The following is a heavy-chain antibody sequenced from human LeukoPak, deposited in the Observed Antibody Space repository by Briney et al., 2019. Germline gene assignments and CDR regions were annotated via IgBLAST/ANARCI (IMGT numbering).Heavy chain of an antibody. D-gene: IGHD3-22*01. CDR2: ISAYNGNT. V-gene: IGHV1-18*01. CDR1: GYTFTSYG. Sequence: ASVKVSCKASGYTFTSYGISWVRQAPGQGLEWMGWISAYNGNTNYAQKLQGRVTMTTDTSTSTAYMELRSLRSDDTAVYYCARVGEGYYDSSGYPRNLPRYYYGMDVWGQGTTVTVSS. CDR3: ARVGEGYYDSSGYPRNLPRYYYGMDV. J-gene: IGHJ6*02.